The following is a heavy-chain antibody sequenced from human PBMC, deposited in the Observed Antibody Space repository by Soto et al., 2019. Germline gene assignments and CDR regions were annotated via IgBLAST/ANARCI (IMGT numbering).Heavy chain of an antibody. J-gene: IGHJ6*02. Sequence: PSETLSLTCAVSGYSISSGYYWCWSRQPPGKGLEWIGSIYHSGSTYYNPSLKSRVTISVDTSKNQFSLKLSSVTAADTAVYYCAREASNWNYVSYGMDVWGQGTTVTVSS. CDR2: IYHSGST. CDR3: AREASNWNYVSYGMDV. CDR1: GYSISSGYY. D-gene: IGHD1-20*01. V-gene: IGHV4-38-2*02.